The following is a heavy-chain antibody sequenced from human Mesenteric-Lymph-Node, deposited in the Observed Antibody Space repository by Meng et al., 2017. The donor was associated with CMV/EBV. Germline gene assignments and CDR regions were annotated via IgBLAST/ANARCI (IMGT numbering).Heavy chain of an antibody. CDR1: GFTFSTYG. V-gene: IGHV3-30*02. D-gene: IGHD6-19*01. J-gene: IGHJ4*02. CDR2: IRSDGSNT. CDR3: AKDTAVEGIDY. Sequence: CAASGFTFSTYGMHWVRQVPGKGLEWVAFIRSDGSNTYYADSVKGRFTISRDNSKTTLYLQMNSLRAEDTAVYYCAKDTAVEGIDYWGQGTLVTVSS.